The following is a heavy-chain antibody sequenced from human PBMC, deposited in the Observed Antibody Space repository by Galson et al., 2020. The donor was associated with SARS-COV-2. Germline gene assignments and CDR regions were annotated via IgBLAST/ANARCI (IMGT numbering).Heavy chain of an antibody. J-gene: IGHJ4*02. CDR1: GFTFDNYP. CDR3: ARGDRAPLGIQSN. D-gene: IGHD5-18*01. CDR2: ISYDGNTQ. V-gene: IGHV3-30*01. Sequence: GGSLRLSCAASGFTFDNYPMHWVRQAPGKGLEWVALISYDGNTQYYADSVRGRFTISRDNSKSTVFLQMNSLTLGDTAVYYCARGDRAPLGIQSNWGQGTLVTVTS.